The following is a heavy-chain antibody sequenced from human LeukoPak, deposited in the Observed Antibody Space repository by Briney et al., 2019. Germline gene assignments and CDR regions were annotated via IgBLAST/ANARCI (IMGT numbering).Heavy chain of an antibody. CDR1: GYTFTSYD. Sequence: ASVKVSCKASGYTFTSYDINWVRQATGQGLEWMGWMNPNSGNTGYAQKFQGRVTMTRNTSISTAYMELSSLRSEDTAVYYCARDPYSSSGYYYVYFDPWGQGTLVTVSS. V-gene: IGHV1-8*01. CDR2: MNPNSGNT. D-gene: IGHD3-22*01. J-gene: IGHJ5*02. CDR3: ARDPYSSSGYYYVYFDP.